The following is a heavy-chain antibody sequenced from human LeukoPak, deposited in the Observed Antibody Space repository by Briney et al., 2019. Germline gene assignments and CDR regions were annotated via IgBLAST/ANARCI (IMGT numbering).Heavy chain of an antibody. J-gene: IGHJ4*02. CDR2: IIPIFGTA. D-gene: IGHD5-24*01. Sequence: SVEVSCKASGGTFSSYAISWVRQAPGQGLEWMGGIIPIFGTANYAQKFQGRVTITADESTSTAYMELSSLRSEDTAVYYCARGTRVEMATIPQIWFLDYWGQGTLVTVSS. V-gene: IGHV1-69*13. CDR3: ARGTRVEMATIPQIWFLDY. CDR1: GGTFSSYA.